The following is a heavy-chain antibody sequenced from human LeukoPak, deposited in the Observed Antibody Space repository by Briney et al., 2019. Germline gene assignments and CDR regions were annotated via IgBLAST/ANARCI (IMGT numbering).Heavy chain of an antibody. CDR1: GFTFSSYA. CDR2: ISGSGGST. D-gene: IGHD3-3*01. CDR3: AKDRITVFGVVPDV. J-gene: IGHJ6*04. V-gene: IGHV3-23*01. Sequence: GGSLRLFCAASGFTFSSYAMSWVRQAPGKGLEWVSAISGSGGSTYYADSVKGRFTISSNNSKNTLYLQMNSLRAEDTAVYYCAKDRITVFGVVPDVWGKGTTVTVSS.